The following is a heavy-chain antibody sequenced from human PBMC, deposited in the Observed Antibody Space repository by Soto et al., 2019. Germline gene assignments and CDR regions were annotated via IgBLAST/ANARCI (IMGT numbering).Heavy chain of an antibody. CDR3: ASLLDQGDSSGYYYYGMDV. CDR2: IWYDGSNK. J-gene: IGHJ6*02. CDR1: GFTFSSYG. D-gene: IGHD3-22*01. V-gene: IGHV3-33*01. Sequence: HPGGSLRLSCAASGFTFSSYGMHWVRQAPGKGLEWVAVIWYDGSNKYYADSVKGRFTISRDNSKNTLYLQMNSLRAEDTAVYYCASLLDQGDSSGYYYYGMDVWGQGTTVTVSS.